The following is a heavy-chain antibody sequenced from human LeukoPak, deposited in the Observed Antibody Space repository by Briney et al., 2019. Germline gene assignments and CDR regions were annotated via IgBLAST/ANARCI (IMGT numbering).Heavy chain of an antibody. CDR3: ARDNLAPSGVKYFHL. Sequence: SVKVSCKASGGTSSFYTLNWVRQAPGQGLAWMGGIVPKFGSTNYAQKFHDRLSITTDESTTTAYMELSSLRSEDTALYFCARDNLAPSGVKYFHLWGPGTLVTVSS. V-gene: IGHV1-69*05. J-gene: IGHJ1*01. CDR1: GGTSSFYT. CDR2: IVPKFGST. D-gene: IGHD3-16*02.